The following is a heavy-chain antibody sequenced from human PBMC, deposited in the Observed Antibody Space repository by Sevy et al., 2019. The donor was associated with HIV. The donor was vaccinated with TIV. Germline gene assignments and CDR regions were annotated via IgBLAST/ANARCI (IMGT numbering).Heavy chain of an antibody. CDR1: GGSFSGYY. D-gene: IGHD2-2*01. Sequence: SETLSLTCAVYGGSFSGYYWSWIRQPPGKGLEWIGEINHSGSTNYNPSLKSRVTISVDTSKNQFSLKLSSVTAAGTAVYYCARHCGSTSCSHAFDIWGQGTMVTVSS. CDR3: ARHCGSTSCSHAFDI. CDR2: INHSGST. J-gene: IGHJ3*02. V-gene: IGHV4-34*01.